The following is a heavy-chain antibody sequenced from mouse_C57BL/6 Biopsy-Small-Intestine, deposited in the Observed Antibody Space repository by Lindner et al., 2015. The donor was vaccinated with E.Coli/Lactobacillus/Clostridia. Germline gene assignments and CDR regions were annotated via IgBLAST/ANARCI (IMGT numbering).Heavy chain of an antibody. V-gene: IGHV1-15*01. J-gene: IGHJ1*03. D-gene: IGHD1-2*01. Sequence: VQLQESGAELVRPGASVTLSCQASGYIFSDYEMHWVKQTPVHGLEWIGAVDPETGGSVYNQKFKDRAILTTDKSSSIAYMELRSLTSEDSAVYYCNRVGHHYQGHSDVWGTGTTVTVSS. CDR3: NRVGHHYQGHSDV. CDR2: VDPETGGS. CDR1: GYIFSDYE.